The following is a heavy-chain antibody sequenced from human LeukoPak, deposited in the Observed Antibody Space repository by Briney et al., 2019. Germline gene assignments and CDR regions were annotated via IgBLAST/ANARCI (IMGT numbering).Heavy chain of an antibody. V-gene: IGHV3-30-3*01. CDR2: ISYDGSNK. D-gene: IGHD6-19*01. Sequence: GGSLRLSCAASGFTFSSYAMHWVRQAPGKGLEWVAVISYDGSNKYYADSVKGRFTISRDNSKNTLYLQMNSLRAEDTAVYYCARVADPYYFDYWGQGTLVTVSS. CDR1: GFTFSSYA. J-gene: IGHJ4*02. CDR3: ARVADPYYFDY.